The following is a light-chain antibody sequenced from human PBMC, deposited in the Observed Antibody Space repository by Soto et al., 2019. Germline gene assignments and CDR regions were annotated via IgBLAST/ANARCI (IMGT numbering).Light chain of an antibody. CDR1: QSISSW. Sequence: DLQMTQSPSTLSASVGDRVTITCRASQSISSWLAWYQQKPGKAPKLLIYKASSLESGVPSRFSGSGSGTEFTLTISSLQPDDFATYYCQQYNSYSTTFGGGTKVEIK. CDR3: QQYNSYSTT. CDR2: KAS. V-gene: IGKV1-5*03. J-gene: IGKJ4*01.